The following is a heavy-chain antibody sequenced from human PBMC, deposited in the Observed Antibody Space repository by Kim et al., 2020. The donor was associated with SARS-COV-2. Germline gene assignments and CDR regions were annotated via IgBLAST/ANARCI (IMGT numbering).Heavy chain of an antibody. CDR1: GYHFASYW. CDR2: IDPDDSYI. J-gene: IGHJ4*02. D-gene: IGHD5-12*01. Sequence: GASLQISCQGSGYHFASYWIHWVRQMPGKGLEWLGRIDPDDSYINYNPSFQGHVTISSDTSIGTAYLQWSSLKASDTAMYFCARLSGYGGYDSIPFEVWGQGTLVTVSS. CDR3: ARLSGYGGYDSIPFEV. V-gene: IGHV5-10-1*01.